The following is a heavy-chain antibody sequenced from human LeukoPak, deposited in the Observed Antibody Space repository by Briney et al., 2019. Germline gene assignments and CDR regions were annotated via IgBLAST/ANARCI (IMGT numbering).Heavy chain of an antibody. V-gene: IGHV4-38-2*02. CDR1: GYSISSGYH. Sequence: PSETLSLTCTVSGYSISSGYHWGWIRQPPGKGLEWIGSIYHSGSTYYNPSLKSRVTISVDTSKNQFSLKLRSVTAADTAVYYCAGVVRSTDSSGFYLPEYFQHWGQGTLVTVSS. D-gene: IGHD3-22*01. CDR2: IYHSGST. CDR3: AGVVRSTDSSGFYLPEYFQH. J-gene: IGHJ1*01.